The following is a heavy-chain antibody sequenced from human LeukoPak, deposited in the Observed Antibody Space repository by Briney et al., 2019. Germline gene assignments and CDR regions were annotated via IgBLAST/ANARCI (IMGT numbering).Heavy chain of an antibody. J-gene: IGHJ5*02. D-gene: IGHD5-18*01. Sequence: PSETLSLTCTVSGGSISSFFWSWIRQPPGEGPEWIGHIFYTGRTTYSPSLKSRVTISIDTSKNQFSLKMSSVTAADTAVYYCARVYSYGEIWFDPWGHGTLVTVSS. V-gene: IGHV4-59*01. CDR3: ARVYSYGEIWFDP. CDR2: IFYTGRT. CDR1: GGSISSFF.